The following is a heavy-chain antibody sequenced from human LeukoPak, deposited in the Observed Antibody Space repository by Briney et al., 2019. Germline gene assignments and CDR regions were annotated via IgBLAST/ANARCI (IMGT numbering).Heavy chain of an antibody. J-gene: IGHJ5*02. D-gene: IGHD3-10*01. CDR1: GFTFTSSA. V-gene: IGHV1-58*02. Sequence: SVKVSCKASGFTFTSSAMQWLRQARGQRLEWIGWIVVGSGNTNYAQKFQERVTMTRDTSISTAYMELSRLRSDDTAVYYCARGYSGSYYNWFDPWGQGTLVTVSS. CDR2: IVVGSGNT. CDR3: ARGYSGSYYNWFDP.